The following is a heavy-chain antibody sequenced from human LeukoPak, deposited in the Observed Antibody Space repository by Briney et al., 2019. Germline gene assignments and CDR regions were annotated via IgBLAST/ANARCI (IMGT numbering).Heavy chain of an antibody. D-gene: IGHD3-22*01. CDR1: GYRFTSYW. V-gene: IGHV5-51*01. CDR2: IYPGDSDT. Sequence: GEPLKISCKGSGYRFTSYWNDWGRQMPGKGLEWMGIIYPGDSDTRYSPSFQGQVTISADKSISTAYLQWSSLKASDTAMYYCARRSSGYIDAFDIWGQGTMVTASS. J-gene: IGHJ3*02. CDR3: ARRSSGYIDAFDI.